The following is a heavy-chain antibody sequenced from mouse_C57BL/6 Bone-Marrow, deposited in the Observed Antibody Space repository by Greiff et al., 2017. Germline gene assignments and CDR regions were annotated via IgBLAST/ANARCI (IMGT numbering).Heavy chain of an antibody. J-gene: IGHJ2*01. CDR3: AREGREDFDD. CDR1: GYTFTSYW. Sequence: QVQLQQPGAELVLPGASVKLSCKASGYTFTSYWMHWVKQRPGKGLEWIGEIGPSDSYTNYTQQFKGQSTLSVDKSSSTAYMQLNRLTSEDSAVYYVAREGREDFDDWGQGTTLTVSS. D-gene: IGHD1-1*01. V-gene: IGHV1-69*01. CDR2: IGPSDSYT.